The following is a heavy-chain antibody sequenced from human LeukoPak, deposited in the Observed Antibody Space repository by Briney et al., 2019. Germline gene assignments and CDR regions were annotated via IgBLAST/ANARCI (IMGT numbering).Heavy chain of an antibody. J-gene: IGHJ5*02. V-gene: IGHV4-59*08. CDR3: ARHLGSSWYFSFDP. CDR2: IYYSGST. D-gene: IGHD6-13*01. CDR1: GGSISTYY. Sequence: SETLSLTCTVSGGSISTYYWSWIRQPPGKGLEWIGYIYYSGSTHYNPSLKSRVTISVDTSKNQFSLKLRSVTAADTAVYYCARHLGSSWYFSFDPWGQGTLVTVSS.